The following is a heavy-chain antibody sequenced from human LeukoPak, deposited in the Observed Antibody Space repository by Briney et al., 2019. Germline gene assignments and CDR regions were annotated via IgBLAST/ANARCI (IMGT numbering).Heavy chain of an antibody. V-gene: IGHV1-46*01. CDR1: GYTFTGYY. D-gene: IGHD5-18*01. CDR2: INPSGGST. Sequence: ASVKVSCKASGYTFTGYYMHWVRQAPGQGLEWMGIINPSGGSTSYAQKFQGRVTMTRDMSTSTVYMELSSLRSEDTAVYYCARVRDTAMYFDYWGQGTLVTVSS. CDR3: ARVRDTAMYFDY. J-gene: IGHJ4*01.